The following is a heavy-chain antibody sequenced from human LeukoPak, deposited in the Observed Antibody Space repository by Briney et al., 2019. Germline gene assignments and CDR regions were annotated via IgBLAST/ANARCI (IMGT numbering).Heavy chain of an antibody. V-gene: IGHV3-53*01. Sequence: PGGSLRLSCTASGFTVRTNYMSWVRQAPGKGLECVSVIYSDGSTYYADSVKGRFTISRDNSKNTLYLQMNSLRAEDTAVYYCAKAHEPRLDFDYWGQGTLVTVSS. J-gene: IGHJ4*02. CDR1: GFTVRTNY. CDR2: IYSDGST. CDR3: AKAHEPRLDFDY. D-gene: IGHD1-14*01.